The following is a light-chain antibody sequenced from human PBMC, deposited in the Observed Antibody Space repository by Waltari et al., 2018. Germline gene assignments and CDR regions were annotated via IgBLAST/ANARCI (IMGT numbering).Light chain of an antibody. Sequence: DTEMTQSPSSLSASVGDRVTIACRSSQYISTYLNWYQQKPGKAPKLLISAASDLQSGVPSRFSGSGSGTDFTLTISSLQPEDFATYWCQQSYSIPRTFGGGTKVEIK. V-gene: IGKV1-39*01. CDR2: AAS. CDR1: QYISTY. CDR3: QQSYSIPRT. J-gene: IGKJ4*01.